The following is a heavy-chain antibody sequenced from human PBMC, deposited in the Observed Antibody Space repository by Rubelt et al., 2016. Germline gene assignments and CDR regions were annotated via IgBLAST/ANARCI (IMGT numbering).Heavy chain of an antibody. CDR1: GFTFSSYS. D-gene: IGHD2-2*01. Sequence: GGSLRLSCAASGFTFSSYSMNWVRQAPGKGLEWVSYISSSSSTIYYADSVKGRSTISRDNAKNSLYLQMNSLRDEDTAVYYCARDRYCSSTSCYAKGNWFDPWGQGTLVTVSS. CDR3: ARDRYCSSTSCYAKGNWFDP. V-gene: IGHV3-48*02. J-gene: IGHJ5*02. CDR2: ISSSSSTI.